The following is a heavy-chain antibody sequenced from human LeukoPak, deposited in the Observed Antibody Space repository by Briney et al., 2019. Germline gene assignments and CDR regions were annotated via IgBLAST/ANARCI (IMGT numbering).Heavy chain of an antibody. V-gene: IGHV1-2*06. CDR2: INPNSGGT. Sequence: ASVKVSCKASGYTFTGYYMHWVRQAPGQGLEWMGRINPNSGGTNYAQKFQGRVTMTTDTSTSTAYMELRSLRSDDTAVYYCARDDSSGYWWGQGTLVTVSS. D-gene: IGHD3-22*01. CDR3: ARDDSSGYW. CDR1: GYTFTGYY. J-gene: IGHJ4*02.